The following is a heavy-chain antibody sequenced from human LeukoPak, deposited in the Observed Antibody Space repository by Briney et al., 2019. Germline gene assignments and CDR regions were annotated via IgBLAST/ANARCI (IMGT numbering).Heavy chain of an antibody. Sequence: GGSLRLSCATSGFTFSGADMHWVRQVSGKGLEWVGRIRSKGNKYSTEYAASVKGRFTISRDDSKNTAYLQMNTLKTEDTAVYYCIHYGSGSYSTDYWGQGTQVTVSS. CDR2: IRSKGNKYST. J-gene: IGHJ4*02. CDR3: IHYGSGSYSTDY. CDR1: GFTFSGAD. D-gene: IGHD3-10*01. V-gene: IGHV3-73*01.